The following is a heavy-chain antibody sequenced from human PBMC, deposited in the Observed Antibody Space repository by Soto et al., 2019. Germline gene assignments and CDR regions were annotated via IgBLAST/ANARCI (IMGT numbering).Heavy chain of an antibody. V-gene: IGHV3-53*01. J-gene: IGHJ6*02. CDR1: GFTVSSNY. Sequence: GGSLRLSCAASGFTVSSNYMSWVRQAPGKGLEWVSVIYSGGSTYYADSVKGRFTISRDNSKNTLYLQMNSLRAEDTAVYYCARDGYNWNEGMDVWGQGTTVTVSS. D-gene: IGHD1-1*01. CDR2: IYSGGST. CDR3: ARDGYNWNEGMDV.